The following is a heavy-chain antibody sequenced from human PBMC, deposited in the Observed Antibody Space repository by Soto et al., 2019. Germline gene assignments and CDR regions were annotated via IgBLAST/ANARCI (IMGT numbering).Heavy chain of an antibody. CDR3: ARGIYDSYAGFFGMDV. J-gene: IGHJ6*02. V-gene: IGHV1-69*13. Sequence: VAPVKVSCKASGGSFMSQAISWVRQAPGQGPERMGGIIPFSGTVTYTERFQGRLTLTADEPTKTAYMELSSLRSEDTAVYYCARGIYDSYAGFFGMDVWGQGTTVTVSS. D-gene: IGHD3-22*01. CDR2: IIPFSGTV. CDR1: GGSFMSQA.